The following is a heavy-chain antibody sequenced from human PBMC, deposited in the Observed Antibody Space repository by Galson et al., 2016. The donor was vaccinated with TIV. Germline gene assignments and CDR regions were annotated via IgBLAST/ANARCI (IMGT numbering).Heavy chain of an antibody. V-gene: IGHV1-46*03. CDR1: GYTLTRYY. D-gene: IGHD3-10*01. Sequence: SVKVSCKASGYTLTRYYMHWMRQAPGQGLEWMGVIDPSGGSTTYAQKFQGRVTMTRDTSTSTVYMELSSLTSEDTAVYYCATYGSGRQASFDFWDQGTLVTVSS. J-gene: IGHJ4*02. CDR2: IDPSGGST. CDR3: ATYGSGRQASFDF.